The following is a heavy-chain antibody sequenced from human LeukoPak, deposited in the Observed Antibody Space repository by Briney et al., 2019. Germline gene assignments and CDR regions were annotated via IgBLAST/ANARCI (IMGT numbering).Heavy chain of an antibody. CDR3: ARGGTYCGVDCYGTAP. D-gene: IGHD2-21*02. J-gene: IGHJ5*02. CDR2: ISGDGSRV. V-gene: IGHV3-21*06. CDR1: GFTFSAYS. Sequence: GGSLRLSCVASGFTFSAYSMNWIRQAPGRGLEWVSAISGDGSRVYYRDSVKGRFTISRDSAKNSAFLQMNNLRVEDTAVYFCARGGTYCGVDCYGTAPWGQGTLVTVSS.